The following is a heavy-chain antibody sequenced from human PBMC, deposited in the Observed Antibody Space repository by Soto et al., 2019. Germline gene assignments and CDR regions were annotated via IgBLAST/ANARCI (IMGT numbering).Heavy chain of an antibody. CDR2: IIPILGIA. Sequence: QVQLVQSGAEVKKPGSSVKVSCKASGGTFSSYTISWVRQAPGQGLEWMGRIIPILGIANYAQKFQGRVTITADKSMSTAYMELSSLRSEDTAVYYCAREGDSSGSYPHWGQGTLVTVSS. J-gene: IGHJ4*02. V-gene: IGHV1-69*08. CDR3: AREGDSSGSYPH. D-gene: IGHD3-22*01. CDR1: GGTFSSYT.